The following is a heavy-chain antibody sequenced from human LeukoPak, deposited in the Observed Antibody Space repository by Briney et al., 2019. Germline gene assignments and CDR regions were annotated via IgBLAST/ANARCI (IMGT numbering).Heavy chain of an antibody. Sequence: GGSLRLSCAASGFTFSDYYMSWIRQAPGKGLEWVSYISSSGSTIYYADSVRGRFTISRDNAKNSLYLQMNSLRAEDTAVYYCARGECTYYYYYYMDVWGKGTTVTVSS. CDR2: ISSSGSTI. V-gene: IGHV3-11*01. D-gene: IGHD3-10*01. CDR3: ARGECTYYYYYYMDV. CDR1: GFTFSDYY. J-gene: IGHJ6*03.